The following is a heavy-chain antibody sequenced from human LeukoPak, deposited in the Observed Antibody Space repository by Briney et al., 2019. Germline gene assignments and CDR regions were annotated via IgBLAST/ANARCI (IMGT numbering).Heavy chain of an antibody. CDR3: VRDKGYNSAY. Sequence: GGSLRLSCAASGFTFSSYWMTWVRQTPGKGLERVANIRMDGGEQYYMDSVEGRFTISRDNAKNSLYLQMYSLRPEDTAVYYCVRDKGYNSAYWGRGTLVTVSS. D-gene: IGHD5-24*01. CDR1: GFTFSSYW. J-gene: IGHJ4*02. V-gene: IGHV3-7*01. CDR2: IRMDGGEQ.